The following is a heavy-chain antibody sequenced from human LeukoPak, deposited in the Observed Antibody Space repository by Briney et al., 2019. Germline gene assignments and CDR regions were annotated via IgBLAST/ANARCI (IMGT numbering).Heavy chain of an antibody. Sequence: PSETLSLTCTVSGGSISSYYWSWFRQPPGKGLEWIGYIYYSGSTNYNPSLKSRVTISVDTSKNQFSLKLSSVTAADTAVYYCARELSYYDSSGYSHFDYWGQGTLVTVSS. D-gene: IGHD3-22*01. CDR1: GGSISSYY. V-gene: IGHV4-59*01. CDR2: IYYSGST. CDR3: ARELSYYDSSGYSHFDY. J-gene: IGHJ4*02.